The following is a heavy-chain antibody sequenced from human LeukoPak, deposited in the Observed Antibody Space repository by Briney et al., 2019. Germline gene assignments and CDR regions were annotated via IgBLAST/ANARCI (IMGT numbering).Heavy chain of an antibody. J-gene: IGHJ6*02. V-gene: IGHV3-53*01. Sequence: GGSLRLSCEASGFTVSSSYMSWVRQAPGKGLEWVSVIDSDDITYYADSVKGRFIISRDNSKSTVYLQMNSLRAEDTAVYYCARGGGLDVWGQGATVTVSS. CDR2: IDSDDIT. CDR1: GFTVSSSY. CDR3: ARGGGLDV. D-gene: IGHD3-16*01.